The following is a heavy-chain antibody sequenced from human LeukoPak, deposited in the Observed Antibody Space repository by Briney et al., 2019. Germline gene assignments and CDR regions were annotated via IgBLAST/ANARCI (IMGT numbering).Heavy chain of an antibody. CDR1: GFTFSNYW. Sequence: GGSLRLSCTASGFTFSNYWMHWVRQAPGKGLVWVSRINTDGSSTSYADSVKGRLTISRDNAKNTLFLQMNSLRAEDTAVYYCARLKNYAFSPWGQGILVTVSS. V-gene: IGHV3-74*01. CDR3: ARLKNYAFSP. J-gene: IGHJ5*02. D-gene: IGHD3-3*02. CDR2: INTDGSST.